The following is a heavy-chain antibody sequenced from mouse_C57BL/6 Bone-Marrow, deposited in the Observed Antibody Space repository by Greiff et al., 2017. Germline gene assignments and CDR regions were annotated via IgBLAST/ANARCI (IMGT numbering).Heavy chain of an antibody. CDR1: GFTFTTYA. J-gene: IGHJ3*01. CDR2: IRSKSSNSAT. Sequence: EVQLVESGGGLVQPKGSLKLSCAASGFTFTTYAMHWVHQAPGKGLEWVARIRSKSSNSATYYAVSVKARFTISRDDSQSMLDLQMNNLKSEDTAMYYCGMQTGKGTCWGQGTLVTGSA. V-gene: IGHV10-3*01. D-gene: IGHD3-2*01. CDR3: GMQTGKGTC.